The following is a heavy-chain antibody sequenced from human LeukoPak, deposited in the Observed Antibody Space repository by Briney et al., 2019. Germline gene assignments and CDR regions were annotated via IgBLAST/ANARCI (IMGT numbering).Heavy chain of an antibody. CDR1: GGTFSRYT. V-gene: IGHV1-69*06. Sequence: SVRVSCKASGGTFSRYTISWVRQAPGQGLEWMGEITPIFDTANYPLRFQGRVTITADKSTSTVYMELSSLRSEDTAVYYCARELMGIAAAGIGVDWGQGTLVTVSS. CDR3: ARELMGIAAAGIGVD. CDR2: ITPIFDTA. J-gene: IGHJ4*02. D-gene: IGHD6-13*01.